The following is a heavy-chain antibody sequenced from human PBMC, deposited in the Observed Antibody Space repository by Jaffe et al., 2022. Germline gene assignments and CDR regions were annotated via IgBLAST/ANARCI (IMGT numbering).Heavy chain of an antibody. V-gene: IGHV5-51*01. CDR3: VKHADGGYSYGVS. J-gene: IGHJ5*02. CDR1: GYTFTRYW. D-gene: IGHD5-18*01. CDR2: IYPGDSDT. Sequence: EVQLVQSGAEVKKPGDSLKISCKGSGYTFTRYWIGWVRQMPGKGLEWMGVIYPGDSDTRYTASFRGQVTISADKSITTAYLQWGSLKASDTAMYYCVKHADGGYSYGVSWGQGTLVTVSS.